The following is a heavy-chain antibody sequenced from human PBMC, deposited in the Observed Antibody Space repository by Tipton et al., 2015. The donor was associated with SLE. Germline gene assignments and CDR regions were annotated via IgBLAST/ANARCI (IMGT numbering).Heavy chain of an antibody. Sequence: TLSLTCAVYGGSFSGYYWSWIRQPPGKGLEWIGDIIHTGSTNYNLSLKSRVTISMDSSKNQFSLKLSSVTAADTAEYYCARFRGTTVTRYFDLWGRGTLVTVSS. V-gene: IGHV4-34*12. CDR3: ARFRGTTVTRYFDL. CDR1: GGSFSGYY. CDR2: IIHTGST. J-gene: IGHJ2*01. D-gene: IGHD4-11*01.